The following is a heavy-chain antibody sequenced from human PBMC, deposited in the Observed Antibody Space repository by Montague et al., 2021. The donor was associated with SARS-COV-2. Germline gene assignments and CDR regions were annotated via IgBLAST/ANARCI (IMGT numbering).Heavy chain of an antibody. D-gene: IGHD5-12*01. CDR2: ISSSGSII. V-gene: IGHV3-48*03. CDR1: GFTFSSYE. Sequence: SLRLSCAASGFTFSSYEMNWVRQAPGKGLEWVSYISSSGSIIYCADSVKGRFTISRDNAKNSLYLQMNSLRAEDTAVYYCARGRGYDWNWGQGTLVTVSS. CDR3: ARGRGYDWN. J-gene: IGHJ4*02.